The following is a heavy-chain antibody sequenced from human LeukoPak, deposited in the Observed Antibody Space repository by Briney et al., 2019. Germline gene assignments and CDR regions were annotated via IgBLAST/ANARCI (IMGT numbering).Heavy chain of an antibody. D-gene: IGHD2-21*01. CDR1: GFTFSSYW. J-gene: IGHJ4*02. V-gene: IGHV3-7*01. Sequence: PGGSLRLSCAASGFTFSSYWMSWVRQAPGKGLEWVANIKQDGSEKYYVDSVKGRFTISRDNAKNSLYLQMHSLRAEDTAVYYCARDPDILLGVNFDYWGQGALVIVSS. CDR2: IKQDGSEK. CDR3: ARDPDILLGVNFDY.